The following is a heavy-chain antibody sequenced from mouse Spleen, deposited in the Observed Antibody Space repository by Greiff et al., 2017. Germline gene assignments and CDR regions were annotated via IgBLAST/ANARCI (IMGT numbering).Heavy chain of an antibody. CDR1: GYSITSGYY. D-gene: IGHD2-3*01. J-gene: IGHJ2*01. V-gene: IGHV3-6*01. CDR2: ISYDGSN. CDR3: ANDGYYN. Sequence: EVHLVESGPGLVKPSQSLSLTCSVTGYSITSGYYWNWIRQFPGNKLEWMGYISYDGSNNYNPSLKNRISITRDTSKNQFFLKLNSVTTEDTATYYCANDGYYNWGQGTTLTVSS.